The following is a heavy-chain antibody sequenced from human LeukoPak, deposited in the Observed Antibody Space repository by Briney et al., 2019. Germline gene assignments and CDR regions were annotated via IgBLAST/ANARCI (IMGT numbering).Heavy chain of an antibody. CDR2: IYPGDSDT. J-gene: IGHJ5*02. D-gene: IGHD6-19*01. CDR1: GCSFTSYW. Sequence: GESLKISFKGSGCSFTSYWIGWVRPRPGKGLEWMGMIYPGDSDTRYSPSFQGQVTISAATSISTAYLQWSSLKASDTAMYYCARRVGSGWYGWFDPWGQGTLVTVSS. CDR3: ARRVGSGWYGWFDP. V-gene: IGHV5-51*01.